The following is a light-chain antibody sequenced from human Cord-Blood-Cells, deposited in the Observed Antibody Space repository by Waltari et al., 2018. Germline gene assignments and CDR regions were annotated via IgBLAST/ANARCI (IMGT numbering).Light chain of an antibody. CDR1: QGISSA. CDR2: DAS. CDR3: QQFNSYPLT. J-gene: IGKJ4*01. V-gene: IGKV1-13*02. Sequence: AIQLTQSPSSLPASVGDRVTIPRWARQGISSALSWYEQKPGKAPKHLIYDASSLESGVPSRFSGSGSGTDFTLTISSMQPEDFATYYCQQFNSYPLTFGGGTKVEIK.